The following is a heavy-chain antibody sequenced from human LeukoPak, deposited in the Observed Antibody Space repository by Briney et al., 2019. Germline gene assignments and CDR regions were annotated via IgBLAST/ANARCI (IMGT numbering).Heavy chain of an antibody. CDR1: GFTFSNYG. D-gene: IGHD4-17*01. Sequence: GGSLTLSCAASGFTFSNYGLYWVRQSPGKGLEWVALIWNDGSHKYYDDSVKDRFSISRDNSQSTLHLQMNNLRAEDTAIYYCARDSDEYGDSHIDYWGHGTLVAVSS. CDR2: IWNDGSHK. V-gene: IGHV3-33*07. CDR3: ARDSDEYGDSHIDY. J-gene: IGHJ4*01.